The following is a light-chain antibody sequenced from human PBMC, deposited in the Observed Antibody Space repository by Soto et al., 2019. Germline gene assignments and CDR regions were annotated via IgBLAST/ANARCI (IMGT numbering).Light chain of an antibody. V-gene: IGKV2-24*01. CDR1: QSLVHSDGYTY. J-gene: IGKJ2*01. CDR3: MQGTQFPPYT. Sequence: IVMTQTPLSSPVTLGQPASISCRSSQSLVHSDGYTYLSWYQLKPGQPPRLLIYRVSNRFSGVTDRFIGSGAGTDFTLRISRVESEDVGVYFCMQGTQFPPYTFGQGTKLEI. CDR2: RVS.